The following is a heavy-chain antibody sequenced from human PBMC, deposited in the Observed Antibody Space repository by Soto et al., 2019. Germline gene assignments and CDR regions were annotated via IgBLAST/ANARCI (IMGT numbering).Heavy chain of an antibody. J-gene: IGHJ5*02. V-gene: IGHV4-39*01. D-gene: IGHD6-19*01. Sequence: SETLSLTCSVSGGSINSSSYFWGWVRQPPGKGLEWIGSIYYSGSTYYNPSLRSRVTISVDTSKNRFSLKLSSVAAADTAVFYCARHYSSGSRNWFDPWGQGTLVTVPQ. CDR1: GGSINSSSYF. CDR2: IYYSGST. CDR3: ARHYSSGSRNWFDP.